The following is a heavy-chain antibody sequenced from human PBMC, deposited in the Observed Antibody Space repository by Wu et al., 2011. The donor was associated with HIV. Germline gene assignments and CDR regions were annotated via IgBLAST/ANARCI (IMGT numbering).Heavy chain of an antibody. Sequence: QVQLVQSGAEVKKPGASVKVSCKASGYTFTDYYMHWVRQAPGQGLEWMGWINPNSGGTKYTQKFQGRVTMTRDTSISTAYMELSSLTSEDTAVYYCARDLGGDEDYWGQGTLVTVSS. V-gene: IGHV1-2*02. D-gene: IGHD2-21*01. CDR3: ARDLGGDEDY. CDR1: GYTFTDYY. J-gene: IGHJ4*02. CDR2: INPNSGGT.